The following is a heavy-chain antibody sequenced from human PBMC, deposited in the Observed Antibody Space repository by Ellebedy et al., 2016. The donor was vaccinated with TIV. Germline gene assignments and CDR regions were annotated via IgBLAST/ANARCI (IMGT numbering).Heavy chain of an antibody. J-gene: IGHJ5*02. CDR3: ARVNYDTSGHFGDDNWFDP. CDR1: GYTVSSNF. V-gene: IGHV3-66*01. Sequence: GESLKISCTASGYTVSSNFMSWVRQAPGKGLEWVSVVYSTGSTYYADSVKGRFTVSRDNSKNALYLQMNSLRAEDTAVYYCARVNYDTSGHFGDDNWFDPWGQGTLVTVSS. D-gene: IGHD3-22*01. CDR2: VYSTGST.